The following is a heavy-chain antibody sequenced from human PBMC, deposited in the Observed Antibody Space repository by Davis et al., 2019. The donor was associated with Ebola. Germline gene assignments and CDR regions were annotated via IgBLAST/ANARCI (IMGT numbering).Heavy chain of an antibody. CDR2: INWNSKYI. CDR3: GREGRDYFDSSGCQAYYFNAIDV. CDR1: GFTFDDYS. Sequence: SLKISCAVSGFTFDDYSMNWVRQAPGKGLEWVAGINWNSKYIVYADSVKGRFTISRDSAKNSLYLQMNNLRPEDTALYSCGREGRDYFDSSGCQAYYFNAIDVWGQGTTVTVSS. D-gene: IGHD3-22*01. J-gene: IGHJ6*02. V-gene: IGHV3-9*01.